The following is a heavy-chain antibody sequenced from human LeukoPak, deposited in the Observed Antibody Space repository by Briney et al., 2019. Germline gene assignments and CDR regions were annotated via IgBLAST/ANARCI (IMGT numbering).Heavy chain of an antibody. J-gene: IGHJ4*02. CDR2: IRYDGSNK. V-gene: IGHV3-30*02. Sequence: GGSLRLSCAASGFTFSSYGMHWVRQAPGKGLEWVAFIRYDGSNKYYADSVKGRFTISRDNSKNTLYLQMNSLRAEDTAVYYCAKVASTVTPGTSYFDYWGQGTLVTVSS. D-gene: IGHD4-17*01. CDR3: AKVASTVTPGTSYFDY. CDR1: GFTFSSYG.